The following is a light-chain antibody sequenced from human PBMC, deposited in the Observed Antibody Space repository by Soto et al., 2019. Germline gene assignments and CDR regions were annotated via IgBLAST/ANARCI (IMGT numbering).Light chain of an antibody. V-gene: IGKV1-5*01. CDR3: QHTTNNSEA. J-gene: IGKJ4*02. CDR1: QSIRSC. Sequence: DIQMTQSPSILSASVGDRVTIPCRASQSIRSCLAWYQQKPGTAPKPLIYDAYSLESGVPSRFSGRRSGTEFTLTIRSLQPDDFATYYCQHTTNNSEAFGGGTKVAIK. CDR2: DAY.